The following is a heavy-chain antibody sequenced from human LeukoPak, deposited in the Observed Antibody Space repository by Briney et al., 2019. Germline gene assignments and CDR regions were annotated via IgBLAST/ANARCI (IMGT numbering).Heavy chain of an antibody. CDR1: GGTFSSYT. J-gene: IGHJ5*02. CDR2: IIPILGIA. V-gene: IGHV1-69*02. D-gene: IGHD3-10*01. CDR3: ARGPGLGDWFDP. Sequence: SVKVSCKASGGTFSSYTISWVRQAPGQGLEWMGRIIPILGIANYAQRFQGRVTITADKSTSTAYMELSSLRSEDTAVYYCARGPGLGDWFDPWGQGTLVTVSS.